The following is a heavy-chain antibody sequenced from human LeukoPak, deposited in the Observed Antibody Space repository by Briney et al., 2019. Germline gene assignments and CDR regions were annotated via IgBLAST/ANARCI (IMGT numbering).Heavy chain of an antibody. CDR1: GGTFSSYA. V-gene: IGHV1-69*10. Sequence: RPSVKLSCKASGGTFSSYAISWVRQAPGQGLGIANYAQKFQGRVTITADKSTSTAYMELSSLRSEDTAVYYCARGKVAATELGYFQHWGQGTLVTVSS. J-gene: IGHJ1*01. CDR3: ARGKVAATELGYFQH. CDR2: IA. D-gene: IGHD2-15*01.